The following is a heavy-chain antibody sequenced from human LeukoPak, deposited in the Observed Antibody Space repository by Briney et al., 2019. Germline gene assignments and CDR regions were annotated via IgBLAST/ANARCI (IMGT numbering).Heavy chain of an antibody. J-gene: IGHJ4*02. CDR1: GGAISSGSYY. Sequence: SQTLSLTCTVSGGAISSGSYYWSWIRPPAGKGLEWIGLIYTSGSTSYNPSLKSRVAISIDTSKNQFSLKLSSVTAPDTAVYYCAREGQQLVPPFDYWGQGTLVTVSS. D-gene: IGHD6-6*01. CDR3: AREGQQLVPPFDY. V-gene: IGHV4-61*02. CDR2: IYTSGST.